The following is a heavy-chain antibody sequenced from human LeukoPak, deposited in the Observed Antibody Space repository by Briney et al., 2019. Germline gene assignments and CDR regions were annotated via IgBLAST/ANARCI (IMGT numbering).Heavy chain of an antibody. V-gene: IGHV4-61*02. Sequence: PSETLSLTCTVSGGSISSSSYYWSWIRQPAGKGLEWIGRIYSSGSTNYNPSLRSRVTMSADTSKNQFSLRLSSVTAADTAVYYCARDALFYDYVWGRYHYYFDYWGQGTLVTVSS. J-gene: IGHJ4*02. D-gene: IGHD3-16*02. CDR3: ARDALFYDYVWGRYHYYFDY. CDR1: GGSISSSSYY. CDR2: IYSSGST.